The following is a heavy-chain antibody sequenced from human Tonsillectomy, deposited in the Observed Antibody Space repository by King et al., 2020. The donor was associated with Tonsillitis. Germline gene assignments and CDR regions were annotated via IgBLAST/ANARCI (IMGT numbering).Heavy chain of an antibody. CDR3: ARGSYDSSGDFFDAFEI. CDR1: GGSISSDGYS. CDR2: IYHSGNT. J-gene: IGHJ3*02. Sequence: QLQESGTGLVKPSQTLSLTCAVSGGSISSDGYSWRWIRQPPGKGLEWIGYIYHSGNTDYNPSLKSRVTISLDSSKDQFSLNLCSVTAADTAVYYCARGSYDSSGDFFDAFEIWGQGAMVTVSS. D-gene: IGHD3-22*01. V-gene: IGHV4-30-2*01.